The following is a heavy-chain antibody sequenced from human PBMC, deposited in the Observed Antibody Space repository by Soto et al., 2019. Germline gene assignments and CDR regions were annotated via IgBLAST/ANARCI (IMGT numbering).Heavy chain of an antibody. D-gene: IGHD2-2*01. J-gene: IGHJ6*02. CDR3: ATDRYCSSTSCPLHYAMDV. Sequence: GGSLRLSCAASGFTFRGYAMTWVRQAPGKGLEWVSALTPGGETTYHIDSVKGRFTISRDNAKNTLYLQMNSLTDADTAVYYCATDRYCSSTSCPLHYAMDVWGQGTTVTVSS. CDR1: GFTFRGYA. CDR2: LTPGGETT. V-gene: IGHV3-23*01.